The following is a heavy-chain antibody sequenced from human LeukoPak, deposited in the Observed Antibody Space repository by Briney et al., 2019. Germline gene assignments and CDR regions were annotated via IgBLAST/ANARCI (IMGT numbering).Heavy chain of an antibody. V-gene: IGHV3-53*01. CDR1: GFTVSSNY. Sequence: GGSLRLSCVASGFTVSSNYMSWVRQAPGKGLEWVSSIYTGGSTYYADSVKGRFTISRDNSNNTLYLLMNSLRAGDTAVYYCARGEGGYYQAYWGQGALVTVSS. J-gene: IGHJ4*02. D-gene: IGHD1-26*01. CDR3: ARGEGGYYQAY. CDR2: IYTGGST.